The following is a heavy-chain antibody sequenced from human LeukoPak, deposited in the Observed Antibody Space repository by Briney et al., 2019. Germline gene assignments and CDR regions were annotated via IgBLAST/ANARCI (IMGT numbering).Heavy chain of an antibody. Sequence: GSLRLSCAASGFTFSSYAMSWVRQAPGKGLEWASAISGSGGSTYYADSVKGRFTISRDNSKNTLYLQMNSLRVEDTAVYYCAKVWSSNVPSSYWGQGTLVTVSS. CDR2: ISGSGGST. CDR3: AKVWSSNVPSSY. V-gene: IGHV3-23*01. CDR1: GFTFSSYA. J-gene: IGHJ4*02. D-gene: IGHD4-11*01.